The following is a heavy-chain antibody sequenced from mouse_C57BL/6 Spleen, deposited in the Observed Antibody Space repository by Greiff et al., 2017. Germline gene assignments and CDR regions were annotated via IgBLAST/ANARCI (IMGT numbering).Heavy chain of an antibody. D-gene: IGHD2-2*01. Sequence: LQESGAELVRPGTSVKVSCKASGYAFTNYLIEWVKQRPGQGLEWIGVINPGSGGTNYNEKFKGKATLTADKSSSTAYMQLSSLTSEDSAVYFCARCGVTTKSWFAYWGQGTLVTVSA. J-gene: IGHJ3*01. CDR2: INPGSGGT. CDR3: ARCGVTTKSWFAY. V-gene: IGHV1-54*01. CDR1: GYAFTNYL.